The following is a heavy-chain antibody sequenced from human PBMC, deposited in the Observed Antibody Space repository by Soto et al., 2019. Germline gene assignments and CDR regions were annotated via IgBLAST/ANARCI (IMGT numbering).Heavy chain of an antibody. V-gene: IGHV1-69*13. J-gene: IGHJ6*02. Sequence: GASVKVSCKASGGTFSSYAISWVRQAPGRGLEWMGGIIPIFGTANYAQKFQGRVTITADESTSTAYMEPSSLRSEDTAVYYCAREYSSSLGYYYGMDVWGQGTTLTVSS. CDR1: GGTFSSYA. CDR2: IIPIFGTA. CDR3: AREYSSSLGYYYGMDV. D-gene: IGHD6-13*01.